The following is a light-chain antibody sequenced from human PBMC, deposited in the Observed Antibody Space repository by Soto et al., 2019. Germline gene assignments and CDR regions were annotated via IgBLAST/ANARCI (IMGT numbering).Light chain of an antibody. V-gene: IGKV3-20*01. CDR2: AAS. J-gene: IGKJ4*01. Sequence: IVLTQSPGTLSLSPGERATLSCRASQSVSISYVAWYQQKPVQAPRLLLYAASARPTGIPDRFSGSGSGTEGSISSSRVEPDDSGVYDWEQSGNSPRVTFGGGTKV. CDR1: QSVSISY. CDR3: EQSGNSPRVT.